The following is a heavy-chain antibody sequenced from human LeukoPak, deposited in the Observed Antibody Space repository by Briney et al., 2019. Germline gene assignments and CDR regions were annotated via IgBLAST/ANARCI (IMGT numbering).Heavy chain of an antibody. CDR1: GFTFSSYA. V-gene: IGHV3-30*04. D-gene: IGHD4-11*01. CDR3: ATVTKVDFDY. CDR2: VSVEGTGR. Sequence: GGSLRLSCAASGFTFSSYAMSWVRQAPGKGLEWVASVSVEGTGRYFPGSVDGRFTISRDNSKNTVYLQMNNLRGEDTAVYFCATVTKVDFDYWGQGTLVTVSS. J-gene: IGHJ4*02.